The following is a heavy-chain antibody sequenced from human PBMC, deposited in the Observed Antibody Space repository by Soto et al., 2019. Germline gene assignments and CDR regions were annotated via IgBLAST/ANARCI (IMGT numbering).Heavy chain of an antibody. CDR1: GYSFTSYW. J-gene: IGHJ6*02. D-gene: IGHD3-22*01. V-gene: IGHV5-51*01. CDR3: ARGDDSSGYAPGLYYYGMDV. Sequence: PGESLKISCKGSGYSFTSYWIGWVRQMPGKGLEWMGIIYPGDSDTRYSPSFQGQVTISADKSISTAYPQWSSLKASDTAMYYCARGDDSSGYAPGLYYYGMDVWGQGTTVTVSS. CDR2: IYPGDSDT.